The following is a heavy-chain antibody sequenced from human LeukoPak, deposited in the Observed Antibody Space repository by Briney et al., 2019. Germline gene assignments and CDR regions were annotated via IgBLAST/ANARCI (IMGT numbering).Heavy chain of an antibody. V-gene: IGHV4-39*07. Sequence: SETLSLTCTVSGGSISSSSYYWGWIRQPPGKGLEWIGSIYYSGSTYYNPSLKSRVTISVDTSKNQFSLKLSSVTAADTAVYYCAREVVPSRVYIDSWGQGTLVTVSS. CDR1: GGSISSSSYY. CDR3: AREVVPSRVYIDS. D-gene: IGHD2-2*01. J-gene: IGHJ4*02. CDR2: IYYSGST.